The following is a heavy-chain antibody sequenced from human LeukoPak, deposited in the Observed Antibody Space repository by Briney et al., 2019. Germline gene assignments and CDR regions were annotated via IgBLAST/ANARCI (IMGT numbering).Heavy chain of an antibody. CDR1: GFTFSGFW. CDR2: ISFDGSDA. J-gene: IGHJ4*02. D-gene: IGHD3-22*01. V-gene: IGHV3-74*01. Sequence: GGSLRLSCAASGFTFSGFWMHWVRQAPGKGLVWVSCISFDGSDATYADSVKGRFTISRDNSKNTLYVQMNSLRAEDTAVYYCAKADTSGYYWGVDYWGQGTLVTVSS. CDR3: AKADTSGYYWGVDY.